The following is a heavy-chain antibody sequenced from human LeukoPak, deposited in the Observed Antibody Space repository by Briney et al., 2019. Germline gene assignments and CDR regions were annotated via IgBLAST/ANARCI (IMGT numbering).Heavy chain of an antibody. J-gene: IGHJ4*02. Sequence: GGSLRLSCTTSGFTFSDYAMSWVRQAPGKGLEWVAFIRSKTYAGTTEYAASVRGRFTFSRDDSKSIAYLQMNSLKTEDTGVYYCARKSGSYHTGPFDYWGQGTLVTVSS. CDR1: GFTFSDYA. D-gene: IGHD1-26*01. V-gene: IGHV3-49*04. CDR3: ARKSGSYHTGPFDY. CDR2: IRSKTYAGTT.